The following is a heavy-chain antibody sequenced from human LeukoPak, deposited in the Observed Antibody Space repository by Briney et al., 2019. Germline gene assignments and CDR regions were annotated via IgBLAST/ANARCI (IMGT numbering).Heavy chain of an antibody. CDR1: GFTFGSYG. D-gene: IGHD2-21*02. V-gene: IGHV3-33*06. J-gene: IGHJ1*01. Sequence: GGSLRLSCAASGFTFGSYGMHWVRQAPGKGLEWVAVIWYDGSNKYYADSVKGRFTISRDNSKNTLYLQMNSLRAEDTAVYYCAKDQVVTAISPGTPYFQHWGQGTLVTVSS. CDR3: AKDQVVTAISPGTPYFQH. CDR2: IWYDGSNK.